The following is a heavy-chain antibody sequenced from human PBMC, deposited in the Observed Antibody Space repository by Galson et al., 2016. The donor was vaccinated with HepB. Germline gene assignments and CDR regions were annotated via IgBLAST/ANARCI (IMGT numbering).Heavy chain of an antibody. CDR3: AKDRGGRVDTGTLDY. CDR2: IGGSDTGT. J-gene: IGHJ4*02. CDR1: GFTFSNYA. V-gene: IGHV3-23*01. Sequence: SLRLSCAASGFTFSNYAMHWVRQAPGEGLEWVSGIGGSDTGTYYADSVRGRFTISRDSSKNTLYLQMNSLRAGDAAVYYCAKDRGGRVDTGTLDYWGQGTLVTVSS. D-gene: IGHD5-18*01.